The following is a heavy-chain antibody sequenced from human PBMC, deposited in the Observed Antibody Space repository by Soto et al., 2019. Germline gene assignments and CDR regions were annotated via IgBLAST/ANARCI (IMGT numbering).Heavy chain of an antibody. D-gene: IGHD3-10*01. CDR2: ISGLNGNT. CDR3: AGDLFGEDGAGYFDY. Sequence: QVHLVQSGVEVKKPGASVKVSCKASGYSFSTYGISWVRQAPGQGLEWMGWISGLNGNTNYAQNLQGRVTMTTDTSTSTAYMELRSLGFEDTAMYYCAGDLFGEDGAGYFDYWGQGTLVTVSS. CDR1: GYSFSTYG. J-gene: IGHJ4*02. V-gene: IGHV1-18*01.